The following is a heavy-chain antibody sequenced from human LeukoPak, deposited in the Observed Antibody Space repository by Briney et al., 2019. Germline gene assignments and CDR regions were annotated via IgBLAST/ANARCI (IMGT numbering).Heavy chain of an antibody. Sequence: SETLSLTCTASGGSISSYYWSWIWQPAGKGLEWSGRIYTSGSTNYNPSLKSRVTMSVDTSKNQFSLKLSSVTAADTAVYYCAREIHSSPIYYYYYMDVWGKGTTVTVSS. CDR1: GGSISSYY. CDR3: AREIHSSPIYYYYYMDV. D-gene: IGHD6-13*01. J-gene: IGHJ6*03. CDR2: IYTSGST. V-gene: IGHV4-4*07.